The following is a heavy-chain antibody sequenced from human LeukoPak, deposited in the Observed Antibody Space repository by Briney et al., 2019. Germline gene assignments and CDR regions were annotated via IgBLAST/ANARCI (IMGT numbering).Heavy chain of an antibody. V-gene: IGHV1-8*01. CDR3: ARSIAALGGDV. Sequence: ASVKVSCKASGYTFTCYDINWVRQATGQGLEWMGWMNPKSGNTGYAQRFQGRVTMTRNTSISTAYMELSSLRSEDTAVYYCARSIAALGGDVWGKGTTVTVSS. CDR1: GYTFTCYD. J-gene: IGHJ6*04. CDR2: MNPKSGNT. D-gene: IGHD6-6*01.